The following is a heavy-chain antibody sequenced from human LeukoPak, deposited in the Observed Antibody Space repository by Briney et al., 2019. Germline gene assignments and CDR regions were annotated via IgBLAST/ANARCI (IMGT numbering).Heavy chain of an antibody. D-gene: IGHD4-17*01. J-gene: IGHJ6*03. Sequence: NPSETLSLTCAVYGGSFSGYYWSWIRQPPGKGLEWIGEINHSGSTNYNPSLKSRVTMSVDTPKNQFSLKLSSVTAADTAVYYCARWHYGDPPYYYYYMDVWGKGTTVTVSS. V-gene: IGHV4-34*01. CDR1: GGSFSGYY. CDR3: ARWHYGDPPYYYYYMDV. CDR2: INHSGST.